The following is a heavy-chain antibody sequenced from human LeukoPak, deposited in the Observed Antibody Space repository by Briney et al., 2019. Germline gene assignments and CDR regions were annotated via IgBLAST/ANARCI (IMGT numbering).Heavy chain of an antibody. CDR1: GFTFSSYA. CDR3: AKGGYSGYDSGYFDY. D-gene: IGHD5-12*01. J-gene: IGHJ4*02. CDR2: ISGSGGST. V-gene: IGHV3-23*01. Sequence: PGGSLRLSCVASGFTFSSYAMSWVRQAPGKGLEWVSAISGSGGSTYYADSVKGRFTISRDNSKNTLYLQMNSLRAEDTAVYYCAKGGYSGYDSGYFDYWGQGTLVTVSS.